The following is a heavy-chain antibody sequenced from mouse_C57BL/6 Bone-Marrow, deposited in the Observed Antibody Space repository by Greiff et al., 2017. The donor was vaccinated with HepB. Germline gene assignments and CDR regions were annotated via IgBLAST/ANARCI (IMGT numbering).Heavy chain of an antibody. V-gene: IGHV1-72*01. CDR3: ARSALYYYGSSPYYYAMDY. J-gene: IGHJ4*01. D-gene: IGHD1-1*01. CDR1: GYTFTSYW. CDR2: IDPNSGGT. Sequence: QVQLKQPGAELVKPGASVKLSCKASGYTFTSYWMHWVKQRPGRGLEWIGRIDPNSGGTKYNEKFKSKATLTVDKPSSTAYMQLSSLTSEDSAVYYCARSALYYYGSSPYYYAMDYWGQGTSVTVSS.